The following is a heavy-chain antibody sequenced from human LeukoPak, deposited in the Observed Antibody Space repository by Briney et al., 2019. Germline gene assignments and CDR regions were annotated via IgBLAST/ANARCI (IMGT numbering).Heavy chain of an antibody. CDR1: GFTFSSYG. CDR2: ISYDGSNK. D-gene: IGHD5-18*01. CDR3: AKVAAMDNDAFDI. Sequence: GGSLRLSCAASGFTFSSYGMHWVRQAPGKGLEWVAVISYDGSNKYYADSVKGRFTTSRDNSKNTLYLQMNSLRAEDTAVYYCAKVAAMDNDAFDIWGQGTMVTVSS. V-gene: IGHV3-30*18. J-gene: IGHJ3*02.